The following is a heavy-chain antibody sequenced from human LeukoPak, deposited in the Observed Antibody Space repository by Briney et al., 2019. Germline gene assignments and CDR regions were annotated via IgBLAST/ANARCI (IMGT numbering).Heavy chain of an antibody. CDR3: ARENIAAAGTLYWFDP. V-gene: IGHV4-59*01. J-gene: IGHJ5*02. CDR2: IYYSGST. CDR1: GGSINSYY. Sequence: SETLSLTCTVSGGSINSYYLSWVRQPPGKGLEWVGYIYYSGSTNYNPSLKRRVTISVDTSKNQFSLKLSSVTAADTAVYYCARENIAAAGTLYWFDPWGQGTLVTVSS. D-gene: IGHD6-13*01.